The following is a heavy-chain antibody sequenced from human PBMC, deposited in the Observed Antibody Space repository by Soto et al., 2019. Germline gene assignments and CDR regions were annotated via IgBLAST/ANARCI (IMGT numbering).Heavy chain of an antibody. D-gene: IGHD2-2*01. J-gene: IGHJ3*02. CDR2: IYYSGST. V-gene: IGHV4-59*08. CDR3: ARRRKYGDAFDI. Sequence: SETLSLTCTVSGGSISSYYWSWIRQPPGKGLEWIGYIYYSGSTNYNPSLKSRVTISVDTSKNQFSLKLSSVTAADTAVYYCARRRKYGDAFDIWGQGTMVTVSS. CDR1: GGSISSYY.